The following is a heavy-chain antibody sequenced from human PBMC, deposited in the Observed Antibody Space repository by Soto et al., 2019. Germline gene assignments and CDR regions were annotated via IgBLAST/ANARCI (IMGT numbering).Heavy chain of an antibody. V-gene: IGHV1-69*01. J-gene: IGHJ4*02. CDR3: ATELGENPASPFDA. D-gene: IGHD3-10*01. Sequence: QVQLVQSGADVKKPGSSVKVSCQASGVTFSSETLGWVRQAPGQGLEWVGGIIPLFGTASYAQKFQGRVTITADESTITVYMELSSLRSEDTAVYFCATELGENPASPFDAWGQGTLVTVSS. CDR2: IIPLFGTA. CDR1: GVTFSSET.